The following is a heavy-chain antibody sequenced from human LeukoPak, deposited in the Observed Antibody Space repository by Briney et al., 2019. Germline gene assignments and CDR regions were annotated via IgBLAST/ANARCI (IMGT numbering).Heavy chain of an antibody. Sequence: SETLSLSCAVSGGSFSGYIWCWIRHPPGKGLEWIGEIIHSGSTNYNPSLKSRVTISVDTSKNQFSLKLSSVTAADTAVYYCARVRALYCSGGSCYPSSPHNWFDPWGQGTLVTVSS. CDR2: IIHSGST. V-gene: IGHV4-34*12. D-gene: IGHD2-15*01. CDR1: GGSFSGYI. CDR3: ARVRALYCSGGSCYPSSPHNWFDP. J-gene: IGHJ5*02.